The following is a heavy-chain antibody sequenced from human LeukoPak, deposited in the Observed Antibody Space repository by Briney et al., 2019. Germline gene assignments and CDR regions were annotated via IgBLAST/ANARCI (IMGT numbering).Heavy chain of an antibody. D-gene: IGHD6-19*01. V-gene: IGHV1-18*01. CDR1: GYTFTSYD. Sequence: ASVKVSCKASGYTFTSYDINWVRQATGQGLEWMGWISAYNGNTNYAQKLQGRVTMTTDTSTSTAYMELRSLRSDDTAVYYCARVQVAGISFVYWFDPWGQGTLVTVSS. CDR3: ARVQVAGISFVYWFDP. CDR2: ISAYNGNT. J-gene: IGHJ5*02.